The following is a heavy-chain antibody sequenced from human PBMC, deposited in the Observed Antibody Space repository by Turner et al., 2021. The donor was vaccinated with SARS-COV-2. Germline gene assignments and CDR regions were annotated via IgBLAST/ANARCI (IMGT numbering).Heavy chain of an antibody. CDR2: IYSGGTT. CDR1: GFTVSSNY. V-gene: IGHV3-66*01. J-gene: IGHJ4*02. D-gene: IGHD6-13*01. Sequence: EVQLVVSGGGLVKPGGSLRLYCAASGFTVSSNYMSWVRQAPGKGLEWVSIIYSGGTTYYADSVKGRFTISRDNSKNTLYLQMNSLSAEDTAVYYCARGDSSSWLTYWGQGTLVTVSS. CDR3: ARGDSSSWLTY.